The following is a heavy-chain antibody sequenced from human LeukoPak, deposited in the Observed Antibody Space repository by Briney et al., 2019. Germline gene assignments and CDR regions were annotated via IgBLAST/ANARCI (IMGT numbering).Heavy chain of an antibody. Sequence: ASAKVSCKASGYTFTSYYMHWVRQAPGQGLEWMGIINPSGGSTCYAQKFQGRVTMTRDTSTSTVYMELSSLRSEDTAVYYCARGGSWGALGDYWGQGTLVTVSS. CDR2: INPSGGST. V-gene: IGHV1-46*01. CDR1: GYTFTSYY. J-gene: IGHJ4*02. CDR3: ARGGSWGALGDY. D-gene: IGHD7-27*01.